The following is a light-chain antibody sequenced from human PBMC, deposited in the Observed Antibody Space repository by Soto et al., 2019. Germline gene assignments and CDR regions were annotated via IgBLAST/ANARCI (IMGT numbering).Light chain of an antibody. CDR2: WAS. Sequence: DIVMTQSPDSLAVSLGERATINCKSSQSVXYSSNNENYLAWYQQKPGQPPKMLIYWASTRESGVPDRFSGSGAGTDFTLTISSLQAEDVAVYYCQQYYSTPNTFGQGTKVDIK. V-gene: IGKV4-1*01. CDR1: QSVXYSSNNENY. CDR3: QQYYSTPNT. J-gene: IGKJ1*01.